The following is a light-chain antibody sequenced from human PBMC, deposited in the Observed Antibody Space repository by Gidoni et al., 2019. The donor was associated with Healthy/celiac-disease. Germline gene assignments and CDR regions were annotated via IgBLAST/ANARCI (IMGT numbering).Light chain of an antibody. Sequence: EIVLTQSPATLSLSPGERATLSCRASQSVSSYLAWYQQKPGQAPRLLIYDASNRATGIPARFSGSVSRTDFTLTISSLEPEDFAVYYCQQRSNWLTFGGGTKVEIK. CDR3: QQRSNWLT. CDR1: QSVSSY. CDR2: DAS. J-gene: IGKJ4*01. V-gene: IGKV3-11*01.